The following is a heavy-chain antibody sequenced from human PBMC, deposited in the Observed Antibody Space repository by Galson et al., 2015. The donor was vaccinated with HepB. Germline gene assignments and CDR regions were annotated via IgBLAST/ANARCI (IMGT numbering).Heavy chain of an antibody. Sequence: SVKVSCKASGYSFTSYYTHWVRQAPGQGLEWMGRISPNSGGTNYAQKFQGRVTMTRDTSISTAYMELSRLRSDDTAVYYCARWEMDSSGWGLWGQGTMVTVSS. CDR2: ISPNSGGT. CDR3: ARWEMDSSGWGL. D-gene: IGHD6-19*01. CDR1: GYSFTSYY. V-gene: IGHV1-2*06. J-gene: IGHJ3*01.